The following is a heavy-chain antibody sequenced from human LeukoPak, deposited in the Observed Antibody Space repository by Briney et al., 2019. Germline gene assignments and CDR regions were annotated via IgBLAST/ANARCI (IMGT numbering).Heavy chain of an antibody. CDR1: GGSIRNYY. CDR2: IYPNGNT. D-gene: IGHD3-22*01. CDR3: ARDGLVVPDL. Sequence: SETLSLTCIVSGGSIRNYYWSWIRQAAGKELEWIGRIYPNGNTNDNPSLKSRVSMSVDMSKNQISLKVRSVTAADTAVYYCARDGLVVPDLWGQGTLVTVSS. V-gene: IGHV4-4*07. J-gene: IGHJ5*02.